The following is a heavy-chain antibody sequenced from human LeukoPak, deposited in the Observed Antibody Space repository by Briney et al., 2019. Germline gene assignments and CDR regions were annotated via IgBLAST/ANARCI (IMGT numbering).Heavy chain of an antibody. J-gene: IGHJ4*02. D-gene: IGHD1-26*01. CDR1: GFSLRTST. CDR2: ITSRGAYM. CDR3: ARGGGSLNF. V-gene: IGHV3-21*06. Sequence: PGESLRLSCAASGFSLRTSTMNWVRQAPGKGLELVSSITSRGAYMFHVDSVKGRFTISRDNANNSLFLQLSSLRAEDTAVYYCARGGGSLNFWGQGSLVTVS.